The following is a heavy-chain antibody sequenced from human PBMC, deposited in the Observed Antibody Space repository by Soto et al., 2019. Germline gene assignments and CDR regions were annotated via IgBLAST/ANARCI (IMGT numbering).Heavy chain of an antibody. D-gene: IGHD3-10*01. Sequence: EVQLLESGGGLVQPGGSLRLSCAASGFTFSSYALSWVRRAPGKGLEWVSSISASGGFTYYADSVKGRFSITRDNSKSSMFLQMNSLRADDTAVYFCATRVVELLQIFDSWGQGTLVTVS. V-gene: IGHV3-23*01. CDR3: ATRVVELLQIFDS. CDR2: ISASGGFT. CDR1: GFTFSSYA. J-gene: IGHJ4*02.